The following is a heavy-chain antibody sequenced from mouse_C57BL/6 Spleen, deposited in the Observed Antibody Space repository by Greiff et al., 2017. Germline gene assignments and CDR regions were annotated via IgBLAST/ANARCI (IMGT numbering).Heavy chain of an antibody. CDR1: GYTFTSYW. Sequence: VQLQQPGAELVMPGASVKLSCKASGYTFTSYWMHWVKQRPGQGLEWIGEIDPSDSYTNYNQKFKGKSTLTVDKSSSTAYMQLSSLTSEDSAVYYCARGTTGFDYWGQGTSVTVSS. CDR3: ARGTTGFDY. CDR2: IDPSDSYT. V-gene: IGHV1-69*01. J-gene: IGHJ4*01. D-gene: IGHD1-1*01.